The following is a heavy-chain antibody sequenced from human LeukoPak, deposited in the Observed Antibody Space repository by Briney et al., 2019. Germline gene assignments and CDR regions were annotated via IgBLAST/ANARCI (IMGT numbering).Heavy chain of an antibody. V-gene: IGHV4-30-4*01. D-gene: IGHD3-10*01. J-gene: IGHJ3*02. CDR3: ARRFTMVRGTRRDGFDI. CDR2: IYYSGST. CDR1: GGSISINDYY. Sequence: SQTLSLTCTVSGGSISINDYYWSWIRQTPGKGLEWIGYIYYSGSTYYNPSLKSRVTISVDTSKNQFSLKLTSVTAADTAVYYCARRFTMVRGTRRDGFDIWGQGTMVTVSS.